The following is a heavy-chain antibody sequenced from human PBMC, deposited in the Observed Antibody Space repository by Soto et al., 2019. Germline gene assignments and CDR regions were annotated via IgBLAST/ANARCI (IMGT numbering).Heavy chain of an antibody. Sequence: GGSLRLSCAASGFTVSSNYMSWVRQAPGKGLEWVSVIYSGGSTYYADSVKGRFTISRHNSKNTLYLQMNSLRAEDTAVYYCARGYEGPSGYYFDYWGQGTLVTVSS. D-gene: IGHD2-15*01. CDR3: ARGYEGPSGYYFDY. CDR1: GFTVSSNY. CDR2: IYSGGST. V-gene: IGHV3-53*04. J-gene: IGHJ4*02.